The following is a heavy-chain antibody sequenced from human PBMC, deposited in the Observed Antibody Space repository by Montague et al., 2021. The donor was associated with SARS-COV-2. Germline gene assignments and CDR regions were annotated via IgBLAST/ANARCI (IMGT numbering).Heavy chain of an antibody. D-gene: IGHD6-19*01. J-gene: IGHJ3*01. V-gene: IGHV4-59*08. CDR2: VYYNGDT. Sequence: SETLSLTCTVSGGSTASHYWNWIRQSPGKRPEWISDVYYNGDTKYNPSLQSRVTISIDTSENQFSLGLNAVTAADTAVYFCARGWAFDPWGQGRLVTVSS. CDR3: ARGWAFDP. CDR1: GGSTASHY.